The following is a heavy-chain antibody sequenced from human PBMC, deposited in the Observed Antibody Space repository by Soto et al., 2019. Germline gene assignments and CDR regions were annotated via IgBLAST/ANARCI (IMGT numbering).Heavy chain of an antibody. CDR3: ARERVSSSWGYYYYGMDV. V-gene: IGHV4-39*02. D-gene: IGHD6-13*01. CDR2: IYYSGST. Sequence: QLQLQESGPGLVKPSETLSLTCTVSGGSISSSSYYWGWIRQPPGKGLEWIGSIYYSGSTYYNPPRTSGVPTSRDTSMNQFSLKLSSVPAADTAVYYCARERVSSSWGYYYYGMDVWGQGTTVTVSS. J-gene: IGHJ6*02. CDR1: GGSISSSSYY.